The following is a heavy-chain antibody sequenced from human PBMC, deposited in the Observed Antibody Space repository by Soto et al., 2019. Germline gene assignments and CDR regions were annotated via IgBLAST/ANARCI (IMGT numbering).Heavy chain of an antibody. Sequence: SETLSLTCAVSSGSISSSNLWSWVRPPPGKGLEWIGEIYHSGSTNYNPSLKSRVTISVDKSKNQFSLKLSSVTAADTAVYYCARRDANYYYYYMDVWGKGTTVTVSS. CDR3: ARRDANYYYYYMDV. CDR2: IYHSGST. CDR1: SGSISSSNL. J-gene: IGHJ6*03. V-gene: IGHV4-4*02.